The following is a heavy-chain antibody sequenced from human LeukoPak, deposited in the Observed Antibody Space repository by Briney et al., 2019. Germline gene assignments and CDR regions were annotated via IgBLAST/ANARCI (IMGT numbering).Heavy chain of an antibody. J-gene: IGHJ4*02. Sequence: SETLSLTCAVYGGSFSGYYWSWIRQPPGKGLEWIGEINHRGSTNYNPSLKSRVTISVDTSKNQFSLKLSSVTAADTAVYYCARGRLWLVDYWGQGTLVTVSS. CDR1: GGSFSGYY. CDR3: ARGRLWLVDY. V-gene: IGHV4-34*01. CDR2: INHRGST. D-gene: IGHD6-19*01.